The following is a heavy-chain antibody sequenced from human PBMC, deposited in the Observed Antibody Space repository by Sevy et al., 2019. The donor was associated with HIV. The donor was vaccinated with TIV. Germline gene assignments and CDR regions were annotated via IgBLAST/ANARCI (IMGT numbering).Heavy chain of an antibody. CDR1: GFSFGTYS. D-gene: IGHD3-3*01. V-gene: IGHV3-30*04. Sequence: GGSLRLSCAGSGFSFGTYSMHWVRQAPGKGLEWVAVIWYDGTKQYYADSVKGRVTIYRDNSKNTMYLNMNDLRAEDTAVYYCARGPDTEISLENVLRSFEWVFRGKSFDYWGQGTLVTVSS. CDR3: ARGPDTEISLENVLRSFEWVFRGKSFDY. J-gene: IGHJ4*02. CDR2: IWYDGTKQ.